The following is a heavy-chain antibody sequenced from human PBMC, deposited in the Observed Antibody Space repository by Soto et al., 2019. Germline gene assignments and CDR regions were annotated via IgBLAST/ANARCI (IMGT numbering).Heavy chain of an antibody. Sequence: QVQLVQSGAEVKKPGASVKVSCKASGYTFTSYFLHWVRQAPGQGLEWMGMIIPSGATTTYAQKFQGRVTLTRDTSTTTVDMELSSPRSEDTAVYYCARDGGSGSYYTPRYWGQGTLVTVSS. CDR3: ARDGGSGSYYTPRY. D-gene: IGHD3-10*01. CDR2: IIPSGATT. J-gene: IGHJ4*02. CDR1: GYTFTSYF. V-gene: IGHV1-46*01.